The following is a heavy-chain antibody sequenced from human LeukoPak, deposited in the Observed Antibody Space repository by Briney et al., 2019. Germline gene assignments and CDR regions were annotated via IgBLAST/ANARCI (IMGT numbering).Heavy chain of an antibody. CDR2: IYYSGGT. CDR3: ARNTRQSDNNYYYYGMDV. CDR1: GGSISSYY. V-gene: IGHV4-59*01. J-gene: IGHJ6*02. D-gene: IGHD1-14*01. Sequence: SETLSLTCTVSGGSISSYYWSWIRQPPGKGLERIGYIYYSGGTNYNASLKSRVTMSVETSKNQFSLKLSSVTAADTAVYYCARNTRQSDNNYYYYGMDVWGQGTTVTVSS.